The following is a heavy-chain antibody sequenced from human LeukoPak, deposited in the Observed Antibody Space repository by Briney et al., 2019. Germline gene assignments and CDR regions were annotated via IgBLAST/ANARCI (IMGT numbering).Heavy chain of an antibody. V-gene: IGHV3-33*01. CDR1: GFTFSSYG. Sequence: GRSLRLSCAASGFTFSSYGMHWVRQAPGKGLEWVAVIWYDGSNKYYADSVKGRFTISRGNSRNTLYLQMNSLRAEDTAVYYCARGGLRYFDWFDYWGQGTLVTVSS. CDR3: ARGGLRYFDWFDY. CDR2: IWYDGSNK. D-gene: IGHD3-9*01. J-gene: IGHJ4*02.